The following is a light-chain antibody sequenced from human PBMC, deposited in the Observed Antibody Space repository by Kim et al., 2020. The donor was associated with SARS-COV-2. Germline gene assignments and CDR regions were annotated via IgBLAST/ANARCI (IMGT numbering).Light chain of an antibody. J-gene: IGLJ2*01. Sequence: SYELTQPPSVSVSPGQTASIACSGDRLGEKYTCWYQQKPGQSPVLVMYQNNKRPSGVPERFSGSNSGNTATLTISETQATDEADYYCQAWDRRSVGGVFGGGTQLTVL. V-gene: IGLV3-1*01. CDR2: QNN. CDR1: RLGEKY. CDR3: QAWDRRSVGGV.